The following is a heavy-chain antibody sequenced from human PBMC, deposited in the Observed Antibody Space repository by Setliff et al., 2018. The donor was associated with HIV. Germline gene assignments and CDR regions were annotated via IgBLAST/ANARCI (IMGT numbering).Heavy chain of an antibody. Sequence: SETLSLTCAVYGGSFSGSYWSWIRQAPGKGLEWIASIFHSGSTYYNPSLKSRVTISVDTSKNQFSLKVTSVTAADTAVYYCARPSVVPAAMRYYYHYHMDVWGKGTTVTVSS. CDR3: ARPSVVPAAMRYYYHYHMDV. J-gene: IGHJ6*03. D-gene: IGHD2-2*01. CDR2: IFHSGST. V-gene: IGHV4-34*12. CDR1: GGSFSGSY.